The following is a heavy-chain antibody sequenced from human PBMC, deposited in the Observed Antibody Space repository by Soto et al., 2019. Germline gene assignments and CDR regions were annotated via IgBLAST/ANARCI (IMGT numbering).Heavy chain of an antibody. CDR2: ISTYSGNT. V-gene: IGHV1-18*04. CDR3: ARGLGTNGLDV. Sequence: ASVKVSCKASGYKFITYGITWVRQAPGQGLEWMGGISTYSGNTDYAQSLQDRVTMTTDTSTSTVYMELGSLRSDDTAVYYCARGLGTNGLDVWGQGTAGTVSS. J-gene: IGHJ6*02. D-gene: IGHD3-16*01. CDR1: GYKFITYG.